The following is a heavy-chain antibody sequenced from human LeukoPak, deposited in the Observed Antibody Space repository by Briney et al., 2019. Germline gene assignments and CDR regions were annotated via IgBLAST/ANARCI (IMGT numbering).Heavy chain of an antibody. J-gene: IGHJ4*02. CDR2: ISSSSSTI. V-gene: IGHV3-48*02. CDR1: GFTFSSYA. Sequence: GGSLRLSCAASGFTFSSYAMSWVRQAPGKGLEWVSYISSSSSTIYYADSVKGRFTISRDNAKNSLYLQVNSLRDEDTAVYYCASGYLDGYWGQGTLVTVSS. CDR3: ASGYLDGY. D-gene: IGHD3-22*01.